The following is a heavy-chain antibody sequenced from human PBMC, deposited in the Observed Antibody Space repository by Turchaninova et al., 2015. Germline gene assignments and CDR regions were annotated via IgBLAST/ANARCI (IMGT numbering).Heavy chain of an antibody. V-gene: IGHV4-34*01. CDR1: GGSFSGYY. CDR2: IHHSGGT. J-gene: IGHJ6*02. Sequence: QVQLQQWGAGLLQPSETLSLTCAVYGGSFSGYYWRWIRTPHGKGLEWIGEIHHSGGTNYQPALKSRVTVAVDTSKHQFSLNLRSVTAADTAVYYCARGSGMDVWGQGTTGTVSS. CDR3: ARGSGMDV.